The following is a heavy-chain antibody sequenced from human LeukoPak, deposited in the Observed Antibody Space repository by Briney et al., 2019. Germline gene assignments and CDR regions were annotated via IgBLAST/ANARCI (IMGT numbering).Heavy chain of an antibody. CDR2: IRSKAYGGTT. J-gene: IGHJ4*02. Sequence: PGRSLRLSCTASGFTSGGYAMSWVRQAPGKGLEWVGFIRSKAYGGTTEYAASVKGRFTISRDDSKSIAYLQMNSLKTEDTAVYYCTRDRFGELLSHYFDYWGQGTLVTVSS. D-gene: IGHD3-10*01. CDR1: GFTSGGYA. CDR3: TRDRFGELLSHYFDY. V-gene: IGHV3-49*04.